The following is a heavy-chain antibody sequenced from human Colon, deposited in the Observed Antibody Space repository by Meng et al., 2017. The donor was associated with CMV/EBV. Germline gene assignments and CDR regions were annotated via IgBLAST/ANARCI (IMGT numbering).Heavy chain of an antibody. J-gene: IGHJ1*01. Sequence: QVHLVQSGAGVKKSGASVKVSCKASGYTFTGYYMHWVRQAPGQGLEWMGWINPNSGGTNYAQKFQGRVTMTRDTSISTAYMELSRLRSDDAAVYYCATVSSGYYLYFQHWGQGTLVTVSS. D-gene: IGHD3-22*01. CDR2: INPNSGGT. CDR1: GYTFTGYY. V-gene: IGHV1-2*02. CDR3: ATVSSGYYLYFQH.